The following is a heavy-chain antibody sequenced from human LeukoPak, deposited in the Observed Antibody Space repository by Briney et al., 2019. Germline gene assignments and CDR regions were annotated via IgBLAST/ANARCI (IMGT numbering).Heavy chain of an antibody. CDR2: INNSGAT. Sequence: SESLSLTCAVYGGSFTSYYWSWIRQPPGKGLEWIAEINNSGATNNNPSLKGRVTISVDTSKNQVSLKLSSVTAADTAVYYCASGRGYTSGLWYYYMEVWGKGTTVTVSS. J-gene: IGHJ6*03. V-gene: IGHV4-34*01. CDR3: ASGRGYTSGLWYYYMEV. CDR1: GGSFTSYY. D-gene: IGHD6-25*01.